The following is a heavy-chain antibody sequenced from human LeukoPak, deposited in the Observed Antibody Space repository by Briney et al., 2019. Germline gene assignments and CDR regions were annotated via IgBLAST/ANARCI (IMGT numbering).Heavy chain of an antibody. CDR1: GFTFSSYA. V-gene: IGHV3-23*01. CDR2: ISGSGGST. Sequence: GGSLRLSCAASGFTFSSYAMSWVRQAPGKGLEWVSAISGSGGSTYYADSVKGRFTISRDNSKNTLYLQMNSLRAEDTAVYYCAKDPTSGDITIFGVVPDLDYWGQGTLVTVSS. D-gene: IGHD3-3*01. CDR3: AKDPTSGDITIFGVVPDLDY. J-gene: IGHJ4*02.